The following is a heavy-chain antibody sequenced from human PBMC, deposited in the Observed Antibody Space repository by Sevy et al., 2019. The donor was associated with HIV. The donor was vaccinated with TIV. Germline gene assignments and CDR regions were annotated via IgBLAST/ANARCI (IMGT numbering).Heavy chain of an antibody. J-gene: IGHJ6*02. CDR3: ARDLVASTLTMDV. V-gene: IGHV3-48*03. CDR1: GFTFTNYA. Sequence: GGSLRLSCAASGFTFTNYAMNWVRQAPGKGLEWVSYISTSGSPIYYADSVKGRFTISRDNARNSLYLQMNSLRADDTGLYYCARDLVASTLTMDVWGQGTTVTVSS. CDR2: ISTSGSPI.